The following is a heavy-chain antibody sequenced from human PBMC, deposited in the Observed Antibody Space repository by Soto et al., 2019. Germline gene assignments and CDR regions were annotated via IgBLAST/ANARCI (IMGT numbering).Heavy chain of an antibody. J-gene: IGHJ6*02. Sequence: QLVQSGAEVKKPGSSVKVSCKVSGGTFSSYTITWVRQAPGEGLEWMGRIIPMFDILNYAQKFQGRVTITADKATNTAYMELTSLKSDDTAVYYCARVEHENYGMDRWGQGTTVTVSS. V-gene: IGHV1-69*02. CDR2: IIPMFDIL. CDR1: GGTFSSYT. CDR3: ARVEHENYGMDR.